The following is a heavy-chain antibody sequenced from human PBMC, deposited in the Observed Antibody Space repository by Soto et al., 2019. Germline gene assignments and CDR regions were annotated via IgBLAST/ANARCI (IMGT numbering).Heavy chain of an antibody. CDR1: GDSVSSNSAA. D-gene: IGHD3-3*01. J-gene: IGHJ4*02. CDR3: ARAFLAWLPYFDY. CDR2: TYYRSKWYN. V-gene: IGHV6-1*01. Sequence: SQTLSLTCAISGDSVSSNSAAWNWIRQSPSGGLEWLGRTYYRSKWYNDYAVSVKSRITINPDTSMNQFSLQLNSVTPDDTAVYYCARAFLAWLPYFDYWGQGTLVTVSS.